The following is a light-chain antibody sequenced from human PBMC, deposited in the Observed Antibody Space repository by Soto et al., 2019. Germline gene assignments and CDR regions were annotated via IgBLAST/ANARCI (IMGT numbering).Light chain of an antibody. CDR2: GVS. Sequence: DIVLTQSPGTLSLSPGERATLSCRASQSVSSSFLAWYQQRPGQAPRLLIHGVSSRATDIPDRFSGSGSGTDFTLTINRLEPEDFALYFCQQYGSSPFTFGPGTTLEIK. CDR3: QQYGSSPFT. J-gene: IGKJ3*01. V-gene: IGKV3-20*01. CDR1: QSVSSSF.